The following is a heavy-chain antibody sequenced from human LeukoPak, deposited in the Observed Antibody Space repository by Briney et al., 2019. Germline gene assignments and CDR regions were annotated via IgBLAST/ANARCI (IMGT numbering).Heavy chain of an antibody. Sequence: ETLSLTCTVSGGSISSYYWSWIRQPPGKGLEWIGYIYHSGSSNYNPSLKSRVTISVDTSKKQFSLKLSSVTAADTAVYYCARASMGYSSSWYFDYLGQGTLVTVSS. CDR1: GGSISSYY. CDR2: IYHSGSS. CDR3: ARASMGYSSSWYFDY. J-gene: IGHJ4*02. D-gene: IGHD6-13*01. V-gene: IGHV4-59*01.